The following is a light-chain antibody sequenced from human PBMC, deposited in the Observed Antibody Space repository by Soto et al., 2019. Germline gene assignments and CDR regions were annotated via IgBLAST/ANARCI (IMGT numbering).Light chain of an antibody. CDR2: KAS. Sequence: DIQMTQSPSTLSASVGDRVTITCRASQSISSWLAWYQQRPGKAPKLPIYKASNLERGVPSRFSGSGSGTELTLTISSLHPDDFATYYCQKYYTFPWTFGPGTKV. J-gene: IGKJ1*01. CDR1: QSISSW. V-gene: IGKV1-5*03. CDR3: QKYYTFPWT.